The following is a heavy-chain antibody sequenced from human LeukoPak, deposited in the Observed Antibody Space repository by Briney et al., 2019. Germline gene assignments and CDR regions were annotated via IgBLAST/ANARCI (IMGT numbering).Heavy chain of an antibody. V-gene: IGHV3-7*03. D-gene: IGHD3-16*01. CDR2: INHNGNEN. CDR3: ARGGGLDV. CDR1: GFTFSSYR. Sequence: GGSLRLSCAASGFTFSSYRMNWARQAPGKGLEWVASINHNGNENYYVDSVKGRFTISRDNAKNSLYLQMSNLRAEDTAVYFCARGGGLDVWGQGATVTVSS. J-gene: IGHJ6*02.